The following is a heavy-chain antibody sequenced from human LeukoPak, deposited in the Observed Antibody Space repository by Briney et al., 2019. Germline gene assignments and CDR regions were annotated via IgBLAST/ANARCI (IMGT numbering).Heavy chain of an antibody. J-gene: IGHJ3*02. CDR3: ARELRYAFDI. CDR2: IWYDGSNK. CDR1: GFTFSSYS. V-gene: IGHV3-33*08. Sequence: TGGSLRLSCAASGFTFSSYSMNWVRQAPGKGLEWVAVIWYDGSNKYYADSVKGRFTISRDNSKNTLYLQMNSLRAEDTAVYYCARELRYAFDIWGQGTMVTVSS. D-gene: IGHD4-17*01.